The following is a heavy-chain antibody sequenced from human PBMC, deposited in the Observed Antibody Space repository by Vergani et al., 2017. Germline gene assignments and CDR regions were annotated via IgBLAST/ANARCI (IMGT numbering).Heavy chain of an antibody. J-gene: IGHJ6*02. D-gene: IGHD3-10*01. CDR3: ARVDAGITMVRGVMRYYYYYYGMDV. CDR2: ISSSSSYI. CDR1: GFTFSSYS. Sequence: EVQLVESGGGLVKPGGSLRLSCAASGFTFSSYSMNWVRQAPGKGLEWVSSISSSSSYIYYADSVKGRFTISRDNAKNSLYLQMNSLRAEDTAVYYCARVDAGITMVRGVMRYYYYYYGMDVWGQGTTVTVSS. V-gene: IGHV3-21*01.